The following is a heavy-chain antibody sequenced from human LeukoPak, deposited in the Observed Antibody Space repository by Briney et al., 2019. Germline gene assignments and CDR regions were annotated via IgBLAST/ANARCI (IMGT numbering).Heavy chain of an antibody. CDR3: ARSRQIQLWLEFDY. CDR2: IYYSGST. V-gene: IGHV4-39*07. J-gene: IGHJ4*02. CDR1: GGSISSSSYY. D-gene: IGHD5-18*01. Sequence: KPSETLSLTCTVSGGSISSSSYYWGWIRQPPGKGLEWIGSIYYSGSTYYNPSLKSRVTISVDTSKNQFSLKLSSVTAADTAVYYCARSRQIQLWLEFDYWGQGTLVTVSS.